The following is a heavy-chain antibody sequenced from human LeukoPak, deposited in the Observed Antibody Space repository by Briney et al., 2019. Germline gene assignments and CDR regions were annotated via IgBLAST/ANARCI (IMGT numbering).Heavy chain of an antibody. CDR3: ARPPWVDQYDAFDI. D-gene: IGHD6-19*01. V-gene: IGHV4-39*01. CDR2: IYYSGST. CDR1: GGSISSSSYY. Sequence: SETLSLTCTVSGGSISSSSYYWGWIRQPPGKGLEWIGSIYYSGSTYYNPSLKSRVTISVDTSKNQFSLKLSSVTAADTAVYYCARPPWVDQYDAFDIWGQGTMVTVSS. J-gene: IGHJ3*02.